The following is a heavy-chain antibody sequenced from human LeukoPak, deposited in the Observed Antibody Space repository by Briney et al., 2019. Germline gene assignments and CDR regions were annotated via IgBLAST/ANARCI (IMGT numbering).Heavy chain of an antibody. J-gene: IGHJ5*02. CDR3: AKTLLAAMVNNWFDP. D-gene: IGHD5-18*01. Sequence: GGSLRLSCAASGFTFSSYAMRWVRQAPGKGLEWVSAISGSGGSTYYADSVKGRFTISRDNSKNTLYLQMNSLRAKDTAVYSCAKTLLAAMVNNWFDPWGQGTLVTVSS. CDR1: GFTFSSYA. V-gene: IGHV3-23*01. CDR2: ISGSGGST.